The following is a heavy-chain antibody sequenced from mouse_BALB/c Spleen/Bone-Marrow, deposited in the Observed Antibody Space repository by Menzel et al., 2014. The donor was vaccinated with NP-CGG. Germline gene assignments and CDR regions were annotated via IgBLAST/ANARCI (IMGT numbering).Heavy chain of an antibody. CDR3: ARSYYGGSYYFDY. J-gene: IGHJ2*01. CDR2: ISSGSSTI. V-gene: IGHV5-17*02. Sequence: EVQGVESGGGLVQPGGSRKLSCAASGSTFSSFGMHWVRQAPEKGLEWVAYISSGSSTIYYADTVKGRFTISRDNPKNTLFLQMTSLRSEDTAMYYCARSYYGGSYYFDYWGQGTTLTVSS. D-gene: IGHD1-1*01. CDR1: GSTFSSFG.